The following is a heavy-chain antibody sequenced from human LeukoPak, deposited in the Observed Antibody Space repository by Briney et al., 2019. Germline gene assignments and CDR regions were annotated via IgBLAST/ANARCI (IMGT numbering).Heavy chain of an antibody. V-gene: IGHV1-2*02. CDR3: ARGSSSSGWYYFDY. Sequence: ASVKVSCKASGYTFTGYYMHWVRQAPGQGLEWMGWINPNSGGTNYAQKFQGRVTMTRDTSISTAYMELSRLRSDDTAVYYCARGSSSSGWYYFDYWGQGTLVTVSS. CDR1: GYTFTGYY. D-gene: IGHD6-19*01. J-gene: IGHJ4*02. CDR2: INPNSGGT.